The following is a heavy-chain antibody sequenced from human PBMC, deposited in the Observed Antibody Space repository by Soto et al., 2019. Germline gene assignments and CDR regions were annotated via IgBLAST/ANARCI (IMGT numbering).Heavy chain of an antibody. D-gene: IGHD2-2*01. J-gene: IGHJ4*02. CDR3: VRGAPAAIGPQGEY. Sequence: QVQLQQWGAGLLKPSETLTLTCAVYGGSFSGHYWSWIRQPPGKGLEWIGEINHRGSTSYNPSLKSRVTISVDTSKNQFSLKLSSVTAADTAAYYCVRGAPAAIGPQGEYWGQGTLVTVSS. V-gene: IGHV4-34*01. CDR2: INHRGST. CDR1: GGSFSGHY.